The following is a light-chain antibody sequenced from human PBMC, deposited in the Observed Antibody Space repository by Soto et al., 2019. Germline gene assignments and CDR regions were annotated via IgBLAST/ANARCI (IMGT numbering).Light chain of an antibody. V-gene: IGKV3-20*01. CDR1: QSVSSSY. J-gene: IGKJ1*01. CDR2: GAS. CDR3: QQYGSSPQT. Sequence: EIVLTQSKGTLSLSPGERATRSCRASQSVSSSYLAWYQQKPGQAPRLLIYGASSRATGIPDRFSGSGSGTDFTLTISRLEPEDFAVYYCQQYGSSPQTFGQGTKVDIK.